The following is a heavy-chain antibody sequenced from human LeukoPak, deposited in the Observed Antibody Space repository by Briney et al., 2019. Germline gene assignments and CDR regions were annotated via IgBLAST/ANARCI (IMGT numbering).Heavy chain of an antibody. D-gene: IGHD6-13*01. J-gene: IGHJ4*02. Sequence: PGGSLRLSCSASGFTFSSYAMHWVRQAPGKGLEYVSAISSNGGSTYYADSVKGRFTISRDNSKNTLYLQMSSLRAEDTAVYYCVKDAAAAASYFDYWAREPWSPSPQ. CDR2: ISSNGGST. V-gene: IGHV3-64D*06. CDR3: VKDAAAAASYFDY. CDR1: GFTFSSYA.